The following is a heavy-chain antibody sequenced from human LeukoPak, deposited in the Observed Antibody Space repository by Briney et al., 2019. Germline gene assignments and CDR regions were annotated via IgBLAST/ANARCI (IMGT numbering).Heavy chain of an antibody. V-gene: IGHV1-18*01. CDR3: ARGCSRTSCYLWWFDP. J-gene: IGHJ5*02. CDR1: GYTFTSCG. CDR2: ISAYNGNT. D-gene: IGHD2-2*01. Sequence: ASVKVSCKASGYTFTSCGISWVRQAPGQGLEWMGWISAYNGNTNYAQKLQGRVTMTTDTSTSTAYMELRSLRSDDTAVYYCARGCSRTSCYLWWFDPWGQGTLVTVSS.